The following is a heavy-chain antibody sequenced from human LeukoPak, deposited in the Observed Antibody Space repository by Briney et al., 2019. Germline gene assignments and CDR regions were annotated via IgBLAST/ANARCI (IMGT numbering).Heavy chain of an antibody. CDR3: AKDGYSSCCYYWFDP. Sequence: AGGSLRLSCAASGFTYSGYAMSWVRQAPGKGLEWVSAISGSGGSTYYADSVKGRFTISRDNSKNTLYLQMNSLRAEDTAVYYCAKDGYSSCCYYWFDPWGQGTLVTVSS. V-gene: IGHV3-23*01. CDR2: ISGSGGST. CDR1: GFTYSGYA. D-gene: IGHD6-13*01. J-gene: IGHJ5*02.